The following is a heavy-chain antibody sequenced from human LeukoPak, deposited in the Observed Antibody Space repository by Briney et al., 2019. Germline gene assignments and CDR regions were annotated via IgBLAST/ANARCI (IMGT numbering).Heavy chain of an antibody. Sequence: SGPALLKPTQTLTLTCTFSGFSLSTSGMCVSWIRQPPGKALEWLARIDWDDDKYYSTSLKTRLTISKDTSKNQVVLTMTNMDPVDTATYYCARITVNCSGGSCHTYYFDYWGQGTLVTVSS. CDR2: IDWDDDK. J-gene: IGHJ4*02. V-gene: IGHV2-70*11. D-gene: IGHD2-15*01. CDR1: GFSLSTSGMC. CDR3: ARITVNCSGGSCHTYYFDY.